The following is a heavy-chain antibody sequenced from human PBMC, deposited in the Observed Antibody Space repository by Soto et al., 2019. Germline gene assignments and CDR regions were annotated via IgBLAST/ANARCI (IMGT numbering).Heavy chain of an antibody. V-gene: IGHV3-72*01. D-gene: IGHD1-7*01. CDR1: GFTFSDYY. J-gene: IGHJ4*02. CDR2: SRDKGNSDST. CDR3: ARSITGTTSFDY. Sequence: EVHLVESGGTLVQPGGSLRLSCAGSGFTFSDYYIDWVRQAPGKGLEWVGRSRDKGNSDSTDYAASVKGRFTVSRDASKNSLYLQMNSLKADDTALYYCARSITGTTSFDYWGQGTLVTVSS.